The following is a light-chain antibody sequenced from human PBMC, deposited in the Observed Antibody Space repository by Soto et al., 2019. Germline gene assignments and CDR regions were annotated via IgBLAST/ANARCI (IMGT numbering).Light chain of an antibody. V-gene: IGLV2-14*01. CDR2: DVS. Sequence: SALTQPSSLSGSPGQSITSPCTGTSSDVGGYNYVSWYQQHPGKAPKLMIYDVSNRPSGASNRFSGSKSGNTASLTISGLQAEDEADYYCSSYTSSSTYVFGTGSKVTVL. CDR1: SSDVGGYNY. J-gene: IGLJ1*01. CDR3: SSYTSSSTYV.